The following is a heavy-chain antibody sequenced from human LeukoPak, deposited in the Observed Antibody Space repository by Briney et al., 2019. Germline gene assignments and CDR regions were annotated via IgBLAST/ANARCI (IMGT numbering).Heavy chain of an antibody. D-gene: IGHD2-21*02. J-gene: IGHJ3*02. Sequence: PGGSLRLSCAASEFTFSNFDMHWVRQAPGKGLEWVAVISYDGSNKYYADSVKGRFTISRDNSKSSLYLQMDSLRAEDTAVYYCAKEYCGGDCYSGNIDAFDIWGQGTMVTVSS. CDR3: AKEYCGGDCYSGNIDAFDI. CDR1: EFTFSNFD. CDR2: ISYDGSNK. V-gene: IGHV3-30*18.